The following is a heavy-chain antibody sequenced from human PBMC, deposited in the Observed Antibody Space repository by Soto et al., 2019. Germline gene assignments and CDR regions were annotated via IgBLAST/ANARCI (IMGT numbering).Heavy chain of an antibody. Sequence: TGGSLRLSCGASGFTFSTNVMHWVRQSPGKGLEWVAFMSHDGKNKYYVDSVKGRFTISRDNSKNTLYLHMDSLRPEDTAVYYCVKDFDRTWSFDFWGQGTLVTVSS. D-gene: IGHD2-8*02. CDR3: VKDFDRTWSFDF. V-gene: IGHV3-30*18. J-gene: IGHJ4*02. CDR1: GFTFSTNV. CDR2: MSHDGKNK.